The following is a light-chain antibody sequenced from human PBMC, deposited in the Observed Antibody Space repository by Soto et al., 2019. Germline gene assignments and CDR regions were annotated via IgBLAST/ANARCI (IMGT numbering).Light chain of an antibody. V-gene: IGLV1-40*01. CDR3: QSYDSSLSGGV. Sequence: QAVVTQPPSVSGAPGQRVTISCTGSSSKIGAGYDVHWYQQLPGTAPKLLIYGNSNRPSGVPDRFSGSKTGTSASLAITGLQAEDEADYYCQSYDSSLSGGVFGGGTKLTVL. J-gene: IGLJ3*02. CDR1: SSKIGAGYD. CDR2: GNS.